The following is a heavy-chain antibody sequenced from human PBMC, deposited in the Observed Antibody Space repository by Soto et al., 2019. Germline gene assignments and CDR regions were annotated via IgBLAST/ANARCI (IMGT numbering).Heavy chain of an antibody. Sequence: QVQLVQSGAEVKKPGASVKVSCKASGYTFTGYYMHWVRQAPGQGLEWMGWINPNSGGTNYAQKFQGWVTMTRDASTSTAYMEVSRLRSDDTAVYYCARDRYCSGGSCCGGSLNYYGMDVWGQGTTVTVSS. CDR2: INPNSGGT. D-gene: IGHD2-15*01. CDR3: ARDRYCSGGSCCGGSLNYYGMDV. V-gene: IGHV1-2*04. CDR1: GYTFTGYY. J-gene: IGHJ6*02.